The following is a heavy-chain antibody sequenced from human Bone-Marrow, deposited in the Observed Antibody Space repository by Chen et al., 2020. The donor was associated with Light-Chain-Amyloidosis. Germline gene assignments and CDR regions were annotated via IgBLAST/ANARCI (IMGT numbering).Heavy chain of an antibody. J-gene: IGHJ5*02. CDR3: VRETTSTPWFDP. V-gene: IGHV4-30-4*01. CDR1: GASISSADDY. Sequence: QVQLQESGPGLVKPSQTLSLVCSVSGASISSADDYWTWVRQPPGQGLEWIGYMQHSGSATYNQSLRSRVAISLDTSKNQFSLSLTSVTAADSAMYFCVRETTSTPWFDPWGPGTLVTVYS. D-gene: IGHD1-1*01. CDR2: MQHSGSA.